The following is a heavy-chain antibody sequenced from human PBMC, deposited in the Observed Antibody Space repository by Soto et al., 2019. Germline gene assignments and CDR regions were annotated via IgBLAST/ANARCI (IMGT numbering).Heavy chain of an antibody. CDR2: IGGGGSST. D-gene: IGHD6-13*01. J-gene: IGHJ4*02. V-gene: IGHV3-23*01. CDR1: GFTFSLYA. CDR3: AKGDSTWYYFDH. Sequence: PGGSLRLSCAASGFTFSLYAMTWVRQAPGKGLEWVSAIGGGGSSTYYADSVKGRFTISRDNSKNTLHLQINSLRVEDTAVYFCAKGDSTWYYFDHWGQGTLVTVSS.